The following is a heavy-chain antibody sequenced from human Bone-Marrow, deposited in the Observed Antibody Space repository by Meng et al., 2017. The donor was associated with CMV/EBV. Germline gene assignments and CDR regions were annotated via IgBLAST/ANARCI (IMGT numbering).Heavy chain of an antibody. CDR2: ISSNGGST. V-gene: IGHV3-64*02. CDR1: GFTFSSYA. CDR3: ARESYDFWSGYSDSGTNWFDP. J-gene: IGHJ5*02. D-gene: IGHD3-3*01. Sequence: GESLKISCAASGFTFSSYAMHWVRQAPGKGLEYVSAISSNGGSTYYADSVKGRFTISRDNSKITLYLQMGSLRAEDMAVYYCARESYDFWSGYSDSGTNWFDPWGQGTLVTVSS.